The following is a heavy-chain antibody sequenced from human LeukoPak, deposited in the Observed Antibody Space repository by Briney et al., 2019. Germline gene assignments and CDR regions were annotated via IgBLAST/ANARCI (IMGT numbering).Heavy chain of an antibody. CDR2: ISGSGDST. V-gene: IGHV3-23*01. J-gene: IGHJ3*02. D-gene: IGHD3-22*01. CDR1: GFTFNYYA. Sequence: PGGSLRLSCAASGFTFNYYAMTWVRQAPGKGLEWVSTISGSGDSTHYADSVKGRFTISRDNSKNTLYLQMNSLRAEDTAVYYCARDLGYYFAFDIWGQGTMVTVSS. CDR3: ARDLGYYFAFDI.